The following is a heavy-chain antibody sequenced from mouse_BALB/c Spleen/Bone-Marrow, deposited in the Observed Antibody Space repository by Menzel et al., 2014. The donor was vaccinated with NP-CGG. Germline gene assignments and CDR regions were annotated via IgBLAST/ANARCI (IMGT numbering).Heavy chain of an antibody. Sequence: QSGPGLMKPSRSLSLTCTVTGYSITSAYAWNWIRQFPGDKLEWMGYITSSGHTSYNPSLKSRISITRDTSKNQFFLQLNSVTTEDTATYFCARSGNFFDYWGQGTTLTVSS. D-gene: IGHD3-1*01. CDR2: ITSSGHT. J-gene: IGHJ2*01. V-gene: IGHV3-2*02. CDR1: GYSITSAYA. CDR3: ARSGNFFDY.